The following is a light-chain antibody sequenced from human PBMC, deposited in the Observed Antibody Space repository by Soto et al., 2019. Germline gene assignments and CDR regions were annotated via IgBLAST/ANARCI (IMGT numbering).Light chain of an antibody. V-gene: IGKV3-15*01. Sequence: EIVMTQSPATRSVSPGEGSTLSCRASQSISSNLAWYQQKPGQAPRLLIYGASTRATGIPARFSGSGSATDFTLTISSLQPDDVATYFCQKYDSARSWTFGQGTKVDIK. CDR1: QSISSN. CDR3: QKYDSARSWT. CDR2: GAS. J-gene: IGKJ1*01.